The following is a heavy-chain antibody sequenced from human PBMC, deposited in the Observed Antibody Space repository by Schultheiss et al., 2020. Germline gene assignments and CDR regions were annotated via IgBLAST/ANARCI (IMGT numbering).Heavy chain of an antibody. D-gene: IGHD2-15*01. J-gene: IGHJ4*02. CDR2: TYYRSKWYN. CDR1: GDSVSSNSAA. Sequence: SQTLSLTCAISGDSVSSNSAAWNWIRQSPSRGLEWLGRTYYRSKWYNDYAVSVKSRITINPDTSKNQFSLQLNSVTPEDTAVYYCAKDDLLDCSGGSCALDYWGQGTLVTVSS. V-gene: IGHV6-1*01. CDR3: AKDDLLDCSGGSCALDY.